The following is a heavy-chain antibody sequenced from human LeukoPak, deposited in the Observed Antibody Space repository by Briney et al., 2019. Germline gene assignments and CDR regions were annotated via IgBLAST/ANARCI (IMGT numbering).Heavy chain of an antibody. V-gene: IGHV3-23*01. CDR2: IRGSGDGK. D-gene: IGHD3-10*01. Sequence: GGSLRLSCAASGFTFSNYAMVWVRQGPGRGLEWVSAIRGSGDGKFYADSVKGRFTISRDNAKNSLYLQMNRLRAEDTAVYYCARDIGEWFGERWAFDDYWGQGTLVTVSS. CDR1: GFTFSNYA. J-gene: IGHJ4*02. CDR3: ARDIGEWFGERWAFDDY.